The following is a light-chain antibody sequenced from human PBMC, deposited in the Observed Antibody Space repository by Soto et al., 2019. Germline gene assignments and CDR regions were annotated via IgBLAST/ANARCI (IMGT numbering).Light chain of an antibody. J-gene: IGKJ1*01. CDR3: QQYGSSSWT. CDR2: GTS. CDR1: QSVSSSY. Sequence: EIVLTQSPGTLSLSPGERATLSCRASQSVSSSYLAWYQQKPGQAPRLLIYGTSSRATAIPDRFSGSGSGTDFTLTISRLEPEDVAVYYCQQYGSSSWTFCQGTKVEIK. V-gene: IGKV3-20*01.